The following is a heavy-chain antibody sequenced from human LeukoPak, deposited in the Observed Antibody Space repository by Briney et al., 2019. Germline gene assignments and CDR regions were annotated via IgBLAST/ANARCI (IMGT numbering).Heavy chain of an antibody. Sequence: WASVKVSCKASGYRFTSYGISWVRQAPGQGLEWMGWISTYKGNTNYAQKLQGRVTMTTDTSTSTVYMELRSLRSDDTAVYYCARVLRYCSGGNCYSGGLGYMDVWGKGTTVTISS. V-gene: IGHV1-18*01. J-gene: IGHJ6*03. CDR3: ARVLRYCSGGNCYSGGLGYMDV. CDR2: ISTYKGNT. CDR1: GYRFTSYG. D-gene: IGHD2-15*01.